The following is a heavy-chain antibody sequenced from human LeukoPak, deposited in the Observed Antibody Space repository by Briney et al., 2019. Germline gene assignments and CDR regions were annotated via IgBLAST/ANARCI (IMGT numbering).Heavy chain of an antibody. Sequence: GGSLRLSCAASGFTFTSYTMTWVRQAPGKGLEWVANINQDGTETFSVDSVKGRFTISRDNAKNSLFLQMNSLRPEDTAVYYCARVASSGGWYPSHFDYWGQGTLVTVSS. CDR3: ARVASSGGWYPSHFDY. V-gene: IGHV3-7*05. CDR1: GFTFTSYT. D-gene: IGHD6-19*01. J-gene: IGHJ4*02. CDR2: INQDGTET.